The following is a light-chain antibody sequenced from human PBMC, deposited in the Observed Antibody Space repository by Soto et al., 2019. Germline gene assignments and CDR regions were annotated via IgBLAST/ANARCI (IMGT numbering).Light chain of an antibody. Sequence: IVVTKSAGTLSLSPGARATLSCRASQSVSSSYLAWYQQKPGQAPRLLIYDASNRATGIPARFSGSGSGTDFTLIITSLEPEDFAVYYCQQYGNSFVGFGQGTKVDIK. V-gene: IGKV3-20*01. CDR3: QQYGNSFVG. CDR1: QSVSSSY. J-gene: IGKJ1*01. CDR2: DAS.